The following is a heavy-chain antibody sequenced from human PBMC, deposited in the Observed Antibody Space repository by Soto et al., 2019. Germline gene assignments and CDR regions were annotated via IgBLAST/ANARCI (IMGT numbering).Heavy chain of an antibody. V-gene: IGHV3-7*03. CDR1: GFSFTNHW. Sequence: EMQLEESGGGLVQPGGSRRLSCEASGFSFTNHWMSWVRQAPGKGLEWLANIKQDGGETYYLESVKGRFSISRDNAKDSVYLQMSGLRAEDTAVYYCARHGFHRDALDLRGQGTLVTVSS. J-gene: IGHJ3*01. D-gene: IGHD2-2*03. CDR3: ARHGFHRDALDL. CDR2: IKQDGGET.